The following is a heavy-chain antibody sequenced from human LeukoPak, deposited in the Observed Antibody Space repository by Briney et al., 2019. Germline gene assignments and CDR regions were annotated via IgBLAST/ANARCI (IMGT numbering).Heavy chain of an antibody. D-gene: IGHD2/OR15-2a*01. V-gene: IGHV4-34*01. CDR3: ARDPIIGGRRFDP. CDR1: GGSFSGYY. CDR2: INHSGST. J-gene: IGHJ5*02. Sequence: PSETLSLTCAVYGGSFSGYYWSWIRQPPGKGLEWIGEINHSGSTNYNPSLKSRVTISLDTSRNQFSLKLNSVTAADTAVYYCARDPIIGGRRFDPWGQGTLVTVSS.